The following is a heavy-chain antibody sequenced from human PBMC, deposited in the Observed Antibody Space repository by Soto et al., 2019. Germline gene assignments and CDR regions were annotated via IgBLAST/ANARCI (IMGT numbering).Heavy chain of an antibody. V-gene: IGHV4-31*03. CDR1: GGSISSGGYY. Sequence: QVQLQESGPGLVKPSQTLSLTCIVSGGSISSGGYYWSWIRQHPGKGLEWIGYIYHSGSTYYNPSLKSRVTISVDMSENPFSLKLSSVTAADTAVYYCAREGYNYNGMDVWGQGTTVTVSS. CDR3: AREGYNYNGMDV. CDR2: IYHSGST. J-gene: IGHJ6*02.